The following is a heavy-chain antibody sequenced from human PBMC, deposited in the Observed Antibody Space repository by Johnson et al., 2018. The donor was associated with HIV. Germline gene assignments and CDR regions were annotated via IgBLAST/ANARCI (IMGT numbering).Heavy chain of an antibody. D-gene: IGHD2-15*01. J-gene: IGHJ3*02. CDR1: GFTFSNAW. CDR3: ATEGGTGAFDI. V-gene: IGHV3-15*01. Sequence: EKLVESGGGLVQPGGSLRLSCAVSGFTFSNAWMTWVRQAPGKGLEWVGRIKSKTDGGTADHAAPVKGRFTISRDDSKSTLYLQMNSLRAEDTAVYYCATEGGTGAFDIWGQGTMVTVSS. CDR2: IKSKTDGGTA.